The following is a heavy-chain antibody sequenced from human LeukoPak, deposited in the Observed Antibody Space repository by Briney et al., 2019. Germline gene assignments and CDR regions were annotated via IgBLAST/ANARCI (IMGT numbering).Heavy chain of an antibody. J-gene: IGHJ4*02. CDR2: IGPHSTFT. D-gene: IGHD2/OR15-2a*01. CDR1: GFTFTDHY. V-gene: IGHV1-2*02. Sequence: PGASMKVSCKSSGFTFTDHYIHWVRQGPGQGLEWMGYIGPHSTFTSSPQEFQGRVTMPRDASMSTAYMELTRLTSDDTAVYYCVREGEGPLSKDFDYWGQGTLVTVSS. CDR3: VREGEGPLSKDFDY.